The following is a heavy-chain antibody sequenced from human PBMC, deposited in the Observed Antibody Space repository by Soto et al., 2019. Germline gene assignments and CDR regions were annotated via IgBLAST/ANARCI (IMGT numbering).Heavy chain of an antibody. Sequence: PGGSLRLSCAASGFTFHTYGMNWVRQAPGKGLEWVAIIWYDGSIKYYGDSMKGRFTISRDNPKNTMYLQMNSLRAEDTAVYYCARHGYSYGGGYLDYWGQGTLVTVS. CDR2: IWYDGSIK. CDR1: GFTFHTYG. CDR3: ARHGYSYGGGYLDY. D-gene: IGHD5-18*01. V-gene: IGHV3-33*01. J-gene: IGHJ4*02.